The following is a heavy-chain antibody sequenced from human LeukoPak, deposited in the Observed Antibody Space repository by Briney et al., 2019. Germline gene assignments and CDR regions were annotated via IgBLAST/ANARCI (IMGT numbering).Heavy chain of an antibody. CDR1: GYGISSDYY. CDR3: ARIITMIRGERSGYFAS. V-gene: IGHV4-38-2*01. Sequence: SETLSLTCAVSGYGISSDYYWGWIRQPPGKGLEWMASIYHSGSTYYDPSLKNRVTISVDTSKSQLSLELISVTAADTAVYYCARIITMIRGERSGYFASWGQGTLVTVSS. CDR2: IYHSGST. J-gene: IGHJ4*02. D-gene: IGHD3-10*01.